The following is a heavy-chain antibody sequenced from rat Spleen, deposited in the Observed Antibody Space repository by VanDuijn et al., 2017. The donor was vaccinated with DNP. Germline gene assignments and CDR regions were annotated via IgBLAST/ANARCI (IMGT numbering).Heavy chain of an antibody. CDR1: GYSITSDY. J-gene: IGHJ2*01. V-gene: IGHV3-1*01. CDR3: ARFGPDLDY. D-gene: IGHD3-1*01. CDR2: IGYSGDT. Sequence: EVQLQESGPGLVKPSQSLSLTCSVTGYSITSDYWAWIRKFPGNKMEWMGYIGYSGDTSYNPSLKSRISITRDTSKNQFFLQLNSVTTEDTATYYCARFGPDLDYWGQGVMVTVSS.